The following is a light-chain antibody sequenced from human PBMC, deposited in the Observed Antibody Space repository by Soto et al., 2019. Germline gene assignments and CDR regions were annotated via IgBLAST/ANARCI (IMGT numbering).Light chain of an antibody. V-gene: IGKV1-39*01. CDR2: AAS. Sequence: DIQMTQSPSSLSASVGDEVTITCRASLTISTYLNWYQHKPGKAPKVLIYAASSLQSGVPSRFSGSGSGTDFTLTIISRQPEDFATYYCQQNYITPHTFGQGTKLEIK. CDR3: QQNYITPHT. CDR1: LTISTY. J-gene: IGKJ2*01.